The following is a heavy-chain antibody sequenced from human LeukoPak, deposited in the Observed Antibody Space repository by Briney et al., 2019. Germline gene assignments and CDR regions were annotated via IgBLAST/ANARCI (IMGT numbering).Heavy chain of an antibody. CDR1: GGSFSGYY. V-gene: IGHV4-34*01. J-gene: IGHJ4*02. CDR2: INHSGST. CDR3: ARGRSRVVAAKYYFDY. Sequence: SETLSLTCAVYGGSFSGYYWSWIRQPPGKGLEWIGEINHSGSTDYNPSLKSRVTISVDTSKNQFSLKLSSVTAADTAVYYCARGRSRVVAAKYYFDYWGQGTLVTVSS. D-gene: IGHD2-15*01.